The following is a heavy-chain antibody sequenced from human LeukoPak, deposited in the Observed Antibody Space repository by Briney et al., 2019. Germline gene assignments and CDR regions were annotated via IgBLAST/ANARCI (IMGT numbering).Heavy chain of an antibody. V-gene: IGHV1-2*02. J-gene: IGHJ3*02. Sequence: GASVKVSCKASGYTFTGYYMHWVRQAPGQGLEWMGWINPYSGGTNYAQKFQGRVTMTRDTSISTAYMELSRLRSDDTAVYYCARGPRITMVRGVITDAFDIWGQGTMVTVSS. D-gene: IGHD3-10*01. CDR3: ARGPRITMVRGVITDAFDI. CDR2: INPYSGGT. CDR1: GYTFTGYY.